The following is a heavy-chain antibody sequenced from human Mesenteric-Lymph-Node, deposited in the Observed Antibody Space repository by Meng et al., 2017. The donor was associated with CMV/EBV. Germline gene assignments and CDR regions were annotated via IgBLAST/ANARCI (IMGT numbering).Heavy chain of an antibody. CDR1: GGSISSNY. CDR3: ARETYCTTASCSGPNWYDP. D-gene: IGHD2-2*01. Sequence: SETLSLTCTVSGGSISSNYWSWIRQPPGKGLEWIGYIYYSGSTEYNPSLKSRVTMSLDMSKNQFSLKLRSVTAADTAVYFCARETYCTTASCSGPNWYDPWGQGILVTVSS. V-gene: IGHV4-59*12. CDR2: IYYSGST. J-gene: IGHJ5*02.